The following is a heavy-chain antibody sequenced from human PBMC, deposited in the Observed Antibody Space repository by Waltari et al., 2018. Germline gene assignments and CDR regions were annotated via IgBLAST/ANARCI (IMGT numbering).Heavy chain of an antibody. D-gene: IGHD5-18*01. J-gene: IGHJ6*02. CDR2: ISGPGGST. CDR1: GFTFSNHA. V-gene: IGHV3-23*01. Sequence: EVQLLESGGGLVQPGGSLRLSCAASGFTFSNHAMTWVRQAPGKGLEGVSSISGPGGSTYYADSVEGRFTISRDNSHNTVYLQMNSLGVGDSALYFCAKPAIVGNTAHFYGFDVWGQGTTVTVSS. CDR3: AKPAIVGNTAHFYGFDV.